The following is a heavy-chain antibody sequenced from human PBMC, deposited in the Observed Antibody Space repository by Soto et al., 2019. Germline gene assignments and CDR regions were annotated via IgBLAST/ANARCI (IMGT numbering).Heavy chain of an antibody. CDR1: GFTFSSYA. D-gene: IGHD3-3*01. J-gene: IGHJ5*02. Sequence: PGGSLRLSCAASGFTFSSYAMSWVRQAPGKGLEWVSAISGSGGSTYYADSVKGRFTISRDNSKNTLYLQMNSLRAEDTAVYYCAKDRPYYDFWSGYYFHWFDPWGQETLVTVSS. CDR3: AKDRPYYDFWSGYYFHWFDP. CDR2: ISGSGGST. V-gene: IGHV3-23*01.